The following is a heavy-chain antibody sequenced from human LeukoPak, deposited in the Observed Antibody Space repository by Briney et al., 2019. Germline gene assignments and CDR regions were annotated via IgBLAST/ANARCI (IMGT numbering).Heavy chain of an antibody. CDR2: IYNSGST. CDR1: GGSISGYY. V-gene: IGHV4-59*12. CDR3: ARLRDFWSGYYEAGDAFDI. D-gene: IGHD3-3*01. J-gene: IGHJ3*02. Sequence: SETLSLTCTFSGGSISGYYWSWIRQPPGNGLEWVGYIYNSGSTSYNPSLKGRVTISVDTSKSQFSLKLSSVTAADTAVYYCARLRDFWSGYYEAGDAFDIWGQGTMVTVSS.